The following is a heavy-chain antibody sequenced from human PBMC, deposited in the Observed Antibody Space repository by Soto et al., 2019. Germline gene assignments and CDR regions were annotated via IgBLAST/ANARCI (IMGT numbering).Heavy chain of an antibody. CDR2: IYYRGSA. J-gene: IGHJ4*02. D-gene: IGHD2-2*01. Sequence: QVQLQESGPGLVKPSQTLSLTCTVSGGSISSGDSYWSWIRQPPGKGLEWIGYIYYRGSAYYNPSLQSRVAISVETYKNQFSLRLSSVTAADTAVYYCDRFRGHCINTSCYAHYFDYWGQGTLVTVSS. CDR1: GGSISSGDSY. V-gene: IGHV4-30-4*01. CDR3: DRFRGHCINTSCYAHYFDY.